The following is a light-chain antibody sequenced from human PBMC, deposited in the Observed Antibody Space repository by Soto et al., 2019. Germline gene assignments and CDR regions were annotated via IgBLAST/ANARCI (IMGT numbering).Light chain of an antibody. CDR2: HTS. V-gene: IGKV3-11*01. CDR1: QCIGTR. CDR3: HQHQNRPHT. Sequence: EIVMTHSPATLSASPWETATLSCRASQCIGTRLAWYQHKPGQAPRLLIYHTSNRATGVPARFSFSGSGTEITLTITSLAPEDFAIYYCHQHQNRPHTFGQGTKVDIK. J-gene: IGKJ1*01.